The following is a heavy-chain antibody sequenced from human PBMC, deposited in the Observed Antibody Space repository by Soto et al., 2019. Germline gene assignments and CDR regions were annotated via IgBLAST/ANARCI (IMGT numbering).Heavy chain of an antibody. CDR1: GDFISSGGYY. Sequence: QVQLQESGPGLVKPSQTLSLTCTVSGDFISSGGYYWSWIRQLPGKGLEWIGYNYSSGTTYYNPSLKSRITISVDTSKNQFSLNLSSVTAADTAVYYCARTDSSGYYFVYWGQGTLVTVFS. CDR2: NYSSGTT. D-gene: IGHD3-22*01. J-gene: IGHJ4*02. V-gene: IGHV4-31*03. CDR3: ARTDSSGYYFVY.